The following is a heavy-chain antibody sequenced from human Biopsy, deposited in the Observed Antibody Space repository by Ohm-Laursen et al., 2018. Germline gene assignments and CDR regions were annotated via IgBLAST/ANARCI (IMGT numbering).Heavy chain of an antibody. D-gene: IGHD1-7*01. CDR1: GASMTDYF. V-gene: IGHV4-4*07. Sequence: SETLSLTCIVSGASMTDYFWSWIWQPAGKGLEWIGRAYPSGTTYYNPSLKGRVTISIDASKNQLSLKVTSVTAADTAVYYCARGPKRLTGTSYFEDWGRGILVTVSS. J-gene: IGHJ4*02. CDR2: AYPSGTT. CDR3: ARGPKRLTGTSYFED.